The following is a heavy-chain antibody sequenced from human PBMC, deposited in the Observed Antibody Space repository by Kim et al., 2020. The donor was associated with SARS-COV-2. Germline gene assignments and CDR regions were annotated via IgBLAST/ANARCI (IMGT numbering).Heavy chain of an antibody. CDR1: GGSIISHY. CDR2: IFYTGST. D-gene: IGHD1-26*01. CDR3: ARHGLSLGNRFLMDV. J-gene: IGHJ6*03. Sequence: SETLSLTCTVSGGSIISHYWSWIRQPPGKGLEWIGYIFYTGSTRFYPSLSSRLTMSVDTSKNQFSLRLSSVTAADTAVYYCARHGLSLGNRFLMDVWGKGTTVTVSS. V-gene: IGHV4-59*08.